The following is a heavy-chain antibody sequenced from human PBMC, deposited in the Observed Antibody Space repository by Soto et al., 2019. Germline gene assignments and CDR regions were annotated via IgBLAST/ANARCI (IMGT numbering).Heavy chain of an antibody. CDR3: AKERSVVATTPDFDY. CDR1: GFTFSSFG. J-gene: IGHJ4*02. V-gene: IGHV3-30*18. Sequence: QVQLVESGGGVVQPGRSLRLSCAASGFTFSSFGMHWVRQAPGTGLEWVAVASYDGSYKYYADSVKGRFTISRDNSKNTLYLQMNRLRAEHTAVYYCAKERSVVATTPDFDYWGQGTLVTVSS. CDR2: ASYDGSYK. D-gene: IGHD5-12*01.